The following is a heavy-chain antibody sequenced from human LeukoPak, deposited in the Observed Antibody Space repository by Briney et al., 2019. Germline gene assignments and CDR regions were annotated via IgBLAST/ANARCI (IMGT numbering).Heavy chain of an antibody. V-gene: IGHV4-59*01. Sequence: SETLSLTCTVSGGSISPYFWSWMRQTPGKGLEWIGYISYTGSTNYNPALKSRVTISVDTSKNQFSLQLTSVTAADTAVYYCARDDYRGVTNFNPWGQGTLVTVSS. J-gene: IGHJ5*02. CDR3: ARDDYRGVTNFNP. CDR1: GGSISPYF. D-gene: IGHD3-10*01. CDR2: ISYTGST.